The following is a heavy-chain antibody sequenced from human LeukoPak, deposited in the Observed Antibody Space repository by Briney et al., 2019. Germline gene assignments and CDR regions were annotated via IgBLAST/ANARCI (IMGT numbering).Heavy chain of an antibody. V-gene: IGHV3-21*01. CDR3: AREYGDPDYYYYMDV. J-gene: IGHJ6*03. Sequence: PGGSLRLSCAASGFTFSSYSMNWVRQAPGEGLECISSITSGSSYIFYADSVRGRFTISRDTAKNSLYLQMNSLRAEDTAVYYCAREYGDPDYYYYMDVWGKGTTVTISS. D-gene: IGHD2-8*01. CDR2: ITSGSSYI. CDR1: GFTFSSYS.